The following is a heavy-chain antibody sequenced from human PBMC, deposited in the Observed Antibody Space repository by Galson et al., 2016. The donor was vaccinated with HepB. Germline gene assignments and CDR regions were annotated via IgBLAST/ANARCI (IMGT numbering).Heavy chain of an antibody. V-gene: IGHV1-2*06. CDR2: INPNSGIA. Sequence: SVKVSCKASGFTFSDFYIQWVRQSPGQGLQWMGRINPNSGIAVYAESFQGRVAMTADTSISTAYMELTWLKFDDTALYYCARASLFWNNRESDAFGFWGPGTMVTVPS. J-gene: IGHJ3*01. CDR3: ARASLFWNNRESDAFGF. CDR1: GFTFSDFY. D-gene: IGHD3-3*01.